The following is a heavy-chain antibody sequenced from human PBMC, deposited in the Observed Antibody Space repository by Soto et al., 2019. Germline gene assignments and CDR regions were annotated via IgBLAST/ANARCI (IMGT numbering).Heavy chain of an antibody. CDR2: IYYSGST. Sequence: SETLSLTCTVSGGSISSYYWSWIRQPPGKGLEWIGYIYYSGSTNYNPSLKSRVTISVDTSKNQFSLKLSSVTAADTAVYYCARHLRYCSGGSCLFNWFDPWGQGTLVTAPQ. D-gene: IGHD2-15*01. J-gene: IGHJ5*02. CDR1: GGSISSYY. V-gene: IGHV4-59*08. CDR3: ARHLRYCSGGSCLFNWFDP.